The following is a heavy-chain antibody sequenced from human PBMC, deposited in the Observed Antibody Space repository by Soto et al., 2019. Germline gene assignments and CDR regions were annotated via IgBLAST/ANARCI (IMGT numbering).Heavy chain of an antibody. V-gene: IGHV3-21*01. Sequence: EVQLVESGGGLVKPGGSLRLSCAASGFTFSSYSMNWVRQAPGKGLEWVSSISSSSSYIYYADSVKGRFTISRDNAKNSLYLQMNSLRAEDTAVYYCARDSSGFDGIFDLWGRGTLVTVSS. CDR3: ARDSSGFDGIFDL. CDR1: GFTFSSYS. CDR2: ISSSSSYI. D-gene: IGHD6-19*01. J-gene: IGHJ2*01.